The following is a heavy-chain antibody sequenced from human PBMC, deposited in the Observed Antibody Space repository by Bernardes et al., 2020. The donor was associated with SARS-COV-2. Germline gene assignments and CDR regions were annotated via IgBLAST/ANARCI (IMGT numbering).Heavy chain of an antibody. D-gene: IGHD2-21*02. CDR2: MYSSGNT. V-gene: IGHV4-39*01. CDR1: GGSISSSNYY. CDR3: AGSSCGRDCYIGGLRSWDYGMDV. Sequence: ETLSLTCAVSGGSISSSNYYWGWIRQPPGKGLEWIASMYSSGNTYYNPSLRSRVSKAVDPSKNQFSLRLTSVTAADTAVYYCAGSSCGRDCYIGGLRSWDYGMDVWGQGTTVTVSS. J-gene: IGHJ6*02.